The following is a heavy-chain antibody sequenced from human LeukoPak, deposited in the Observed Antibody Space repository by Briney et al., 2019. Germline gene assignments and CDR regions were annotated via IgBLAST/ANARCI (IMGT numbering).Heavy chain of an antibody. CDR1: GGSFSGYY. V-gene: IGHV4-34*01. J-gene: IGHJ4*02. CDR3: ARLYYDY. CDR2: INHSGST. Sequence: SETLSLTCAVYGGSFSGYYWSWIRQPPGKGLEWIGEINHSGSTNYNPSLKSRVTISVDTSKNQFPLKLSSVTAADTAVYYCARLYYDYWGQGTLVTVSS.